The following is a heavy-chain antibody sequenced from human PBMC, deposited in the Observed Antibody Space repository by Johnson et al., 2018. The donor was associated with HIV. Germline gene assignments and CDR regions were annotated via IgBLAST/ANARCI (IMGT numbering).Heavy chain of an antibody. D-gene: IGHD2/OR15-2a*01. J-gene: IGHJ3*02. Sequence: QMLLVESGGGVVQPGRSLRLSCAASGFTFSSYAMHWVRQAPGKGLEWVAVISYDGSNKYYADSVKGRFTISRDNSKNTLLLQMNSLRSEDTAVYYCAKNSAAFDIWGQGTMVTVSS. CDR3: AKNSAAFDI. CDR1: GFTFSSYA. V-gene: IGHV3-30*14. CDR2: ISYDGSNK.